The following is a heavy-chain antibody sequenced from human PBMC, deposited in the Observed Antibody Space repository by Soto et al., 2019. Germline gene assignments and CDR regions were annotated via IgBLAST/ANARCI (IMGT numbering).Heavy chain of an antibody. CDR2: IYYNGRS. CDR1: GGSIIGSTDY. Sequence: LSLTFTVAGGSIIGSTDYWSWIRQPPGRGLEWIGYIYYNGRSNSNPSLKSRISMSVDTSKNQFSLRLRSVTAADTALYYCARDASSSWFDSWGLGTLVTVSS. CDR3: ARDASSSWFDS. V-gene: IGHV4-61*01. J-gene: IGHJ5*01. D-gene: IGHD6-13*01.